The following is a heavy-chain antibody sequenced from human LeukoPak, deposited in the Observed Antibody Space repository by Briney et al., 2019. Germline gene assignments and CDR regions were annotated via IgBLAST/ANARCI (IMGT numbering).Heavy chain of an antibody. V-gene: IGHV4-31*03. CDR2: IYYSGST. Sequence: SETLSLTCTVSGGSISSGGYYWSWIRQHPGKGLEWIGYIYYSGSTYYNPSLRSRVTISVDTSKNQFSLKLSSVTAADTAVYYCARDDSTTVTTTAEYFQHWGQGTLVTVSS. D-gene: IGHD4-17*01. J-gene: IGHJ1*01. CDR3: ARDDSTTVTTTAEYFQH. CDR1: GGSISSGGYY.